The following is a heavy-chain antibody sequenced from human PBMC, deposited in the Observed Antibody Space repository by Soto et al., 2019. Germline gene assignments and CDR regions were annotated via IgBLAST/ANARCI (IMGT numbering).Heavy chain of an antibody. V-gene: IGHV4-4*07. CDR3: ARDRGRDYDYVWGSYKSGWSDP. J-gene: IGHJ5*02. D-gene: IGHD3-16*01. CDR2: IYTSGST. CDR1: GGSISSYY. Sequence: SETLSLTCTVSGGSISSYYWSWIRQPAGKGLEWIGRIYTSGSTNYNPSLKSRVTMSVDTSKNQFSLKLSSVTAADTAVYYCARDRGRDYDYVWGSYKSGWSDPWGKGTLVTVSS.